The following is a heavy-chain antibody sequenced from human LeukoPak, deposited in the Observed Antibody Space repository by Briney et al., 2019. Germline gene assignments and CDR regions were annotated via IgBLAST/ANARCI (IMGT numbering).Heavy chain of an antibody. Sequence: ASVKVSCKASGYTFTGYYMHWVRQAPGQGLEWMSCIHPDRGTTNYAQKFQGRVTMTRDTSITAAYMELSRLRSDDTAVYYCARRYCSSTSCYYFDYWGQGTLVTVSS. D-gene: IGHD2-2*01. CDR3: ARRYCSSTSCYYFDY. CDR2: IHPDRGTT. V-gene: IGHV1-2*02. J-gene: IGHJ4*02. CDR1: GYTFTGYY.